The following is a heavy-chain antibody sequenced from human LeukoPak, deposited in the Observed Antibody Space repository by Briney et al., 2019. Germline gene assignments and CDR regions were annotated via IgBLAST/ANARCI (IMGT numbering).Heavy chain of an antibody. CDR3: AKVSGVGGDCYRY. J-gene: IGHJ4*02. D-gene: IGHD2-21*02. Sequence: TGGSLRLSCAASGFTFSSYAMSWVRQAPGKGLEWVSAISGSGGSTYYADSVKGRFTISRDNSKNTLYLQMNSLRAEDTAVYYCAKVSGVGGDCYRYWGQGTLVTVSS. V-gene: IGHV3-23*01. CDR1: GFTFSSYA. CDR2: ISGSGGST.